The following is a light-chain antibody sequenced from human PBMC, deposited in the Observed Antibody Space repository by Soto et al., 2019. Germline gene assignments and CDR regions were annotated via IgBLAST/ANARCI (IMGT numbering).Light chain of an antibody. CDR2: QAS. Sequence: DIQMTQSPSTLSASVGDRVTISCRASQSVSNWVAWYQQKPGKVPKLLIFQASTLETGVPSRFSGSGSGTEFTLSISSLQPDDFATYYCQHYDVYPYTFGQGTTLEIK. CDR1: QSVSNW. CDR3: QHYDVYPYT. J-gene: IGKJ2*01. V-gene: IGKV1-5*03.